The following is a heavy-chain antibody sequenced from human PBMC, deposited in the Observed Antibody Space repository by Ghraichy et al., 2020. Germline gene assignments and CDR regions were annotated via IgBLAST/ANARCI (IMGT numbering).Heavy chain of an antibody. J-gene: IGHJ3*02. D-gene: IGHD3-10*01. Sequence: GGSLRLSCAASGFTFSSYAMHWVRQAPGKGLEWVAVISYDGSNKYYADSVKGRFTISRDNSKNTLYLQMNSLRAEDTAVYYCARDSEDAFDIWGQGTMVTVSS. CDR3: ARDSEDAFDI. CDR2: ISYDGSNK. CDR1: GFTFSSYA. V-gene: IGHV3-30-3*01.